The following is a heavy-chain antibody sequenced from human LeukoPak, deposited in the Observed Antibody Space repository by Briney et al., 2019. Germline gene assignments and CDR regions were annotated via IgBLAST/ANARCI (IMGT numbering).Heavy chain of an antibody. Sequence: ASVNVSCKASGYTFTSYYMRWVRQAPGQGLEWMGIVNPSGGSTSYAQKFQGRVTMTRDTSTSTVYMELSSLRSEDTAVYYCAREGASRITIFGVVTAPYNWFDPWGQGTLVTVSS. J-gene: IGHJ5*02. V-gene: IGHV1-46*01. D-gene: IGHD3-3*01. CDR1: GYTFTSYY. CDR3: AREGASRITIFGVVTAPYNWFDP. CDR2: VNPSGGST.